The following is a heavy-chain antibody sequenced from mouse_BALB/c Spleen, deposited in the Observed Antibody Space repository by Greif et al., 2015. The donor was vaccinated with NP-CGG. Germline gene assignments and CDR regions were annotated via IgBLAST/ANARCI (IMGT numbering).Heavy chain of an antibody. V-gene: IGHV1-80*01. D-gene: IGHD2-10*02. CDR2: IYPGDGDT. J-gene: IGHJ3*01. CDR1: GYAFSSYW. Sequence: VKLVESGAELVRPGSSVKISCKASGYAFSSYWMNWVKQRPGQGLEWIGQIYPGDGDTNYNGKFKGKATLTADKSSSTAYMQLSSLTSEDSAVYFCARSYGNYVFAYWGQGTLVTVSA. CDR3: ARSYGNYVFAY.